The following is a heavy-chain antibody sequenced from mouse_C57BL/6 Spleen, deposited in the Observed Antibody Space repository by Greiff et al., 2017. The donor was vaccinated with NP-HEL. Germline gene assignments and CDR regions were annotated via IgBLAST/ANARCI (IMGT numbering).Heavy chain of an antibody. D-gene: IGHD4-1*01. CDR2: INPNNGGT. J-gene: IGHJ4*01. V-gene: IGHV1-26*01. CDR3: ARIELGHHYYAMDY. Sequence: VQLQQSGPELVKPGASVKISCKASGYTFTDYYMNWVKQSHGKSLEWIGDINPNNGGTSYNQKFKSKATLTVDKSSSTAYMELRSLTSEDSAVYYCARIELGHHYYAMDYWGQGTSVTVSS. CDR1: GYTFTDYY.